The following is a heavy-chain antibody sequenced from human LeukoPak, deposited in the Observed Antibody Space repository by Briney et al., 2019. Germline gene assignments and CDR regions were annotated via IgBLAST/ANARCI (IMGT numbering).Heavy chain of an antibody. V-gene: IGHV3-30*04. CDR3: ARQEARDYYYEGLDY. CDR1: GFTFSSYA. CDR2: ISSNGGRK. J-gene: IGHJ4*02. D-gene: IGHD3-22*01. Sequence: GGSLRLSCAASGFTFSSYAIHWVRQAPGKGLEWVALISSNGGRKDYADSVKGRFTIDRDNSKNTVYLQMDSPRPDDTAIYFCARQEARDYYYEGLDYWGQGNLVTVSS.